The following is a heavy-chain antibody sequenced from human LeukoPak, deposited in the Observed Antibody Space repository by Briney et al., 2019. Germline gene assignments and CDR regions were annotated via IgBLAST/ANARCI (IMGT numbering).Heavy chain of an antibody. V-gene: IGHV3-23*01. Sequence: GESLRLPCAASGFTFSSYAMTWVRQAPGKGLEWVSAISGSGHNTYYADSVKGRFTISRDNSKNTVYLQMNSLRAEDTALYYCAKWREGTMVYFDYWGKGTLVTVSS. CDR1: GFTFSSYA. CDR3: AKWREGTMVYFDY. D-gene: IGHD3-10*01. CDR2: ISGSGHNT. J-gene: IGHJ4*02.